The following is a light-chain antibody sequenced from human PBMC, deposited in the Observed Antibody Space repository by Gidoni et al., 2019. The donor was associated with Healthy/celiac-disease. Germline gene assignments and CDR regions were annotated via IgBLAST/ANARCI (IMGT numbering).Light chain of an antibody. CDR3: QQRSNWPPIT. Sequence: EIVFTQSQATLSLSPGERATLSCRASQSVSSYLAWYQQKPGQAPRLLLYDASNRATGIPARFSGSGSGTDFTLTISSLEPEDFAVYYCQQRSNWPPITFGQGTRLEIK. V-gene: IGKV3-11*01. CDR2: DAS. CDR1: QSVSSY. J-gene: IGKJ5*01.